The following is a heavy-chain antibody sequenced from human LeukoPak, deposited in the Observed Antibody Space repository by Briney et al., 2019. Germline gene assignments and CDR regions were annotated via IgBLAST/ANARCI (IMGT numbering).Heavy chain of an antibody. D-gene: IGHD3-22*01. Sequence: GGSLRLSCAASGFTFSSYGMHWVRQAPGKGLEWVAVISYDGSNKYYADSVKGRFTISRDNSKNTLYLQMNSLRAEDTAVYYCAKDQDSSADYWGQGTLVTVSS. CDR1: GFTFSSYG. CDR3: AKDQDSSADY. V-gene: IGHV3-30*18. J-gene: IGHJ4*02. CDR2: ISYDGSNK.